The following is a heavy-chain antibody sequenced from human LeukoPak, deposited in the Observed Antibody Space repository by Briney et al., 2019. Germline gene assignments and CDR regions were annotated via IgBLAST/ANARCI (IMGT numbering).Heavy chain of an antibody. D-gene: IGHD3-22*01. CDR2: INPSGGST. J-gene: IGHJ3*02. CDR3: ARGRNYYDSSRYYYEGDAFDI. CDR1: GYIFTSYY. V-gene: IGHV1-46*01. Sequence: ASVKVSCKASGYIFTSYYMYCVRQAPGQGLEWMGIINPSGGSTRYAQNLQGRVKMTRDTSTSTVYMEMSSLRSEDTDVYYCARGRNYYDSSRYYYEGDAFDIWGQGTMVTVSS.